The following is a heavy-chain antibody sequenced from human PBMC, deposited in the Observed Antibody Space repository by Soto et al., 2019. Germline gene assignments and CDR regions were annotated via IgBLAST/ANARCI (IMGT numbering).Heavy chain of an antibody. CDR3: AKGVTTSVGY. Sequence: GGSLRLSCAASGFTFSSYAMSWVRQAPGKGLKWVSAISRSGGSTYYADSVKGRFTISRSNSKNTLYLQMNSLRVEDIAVYYCAKGVTTSVGYWGQGTLVTVSS. V-gene: IGHV3-23*01. J-gene: IGHJ4*02. D-gene: IGHD4-17*01. CDR2: ISRSGGST. CDR1: GFTFSSYA.